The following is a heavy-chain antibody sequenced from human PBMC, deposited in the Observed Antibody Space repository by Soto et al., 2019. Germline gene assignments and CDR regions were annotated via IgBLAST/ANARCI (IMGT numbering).Heavy chain of an antibody. V-gene: IGHV3-30-3*01. Sequence: QVQLVESGGGVVQPGRSLRLSCAASGFTFSSYAMHWVRQAPGKRLEWVAVISYDGSNNYYADSVKGRFTISRDNSTNTLYLLIHSLRAEATAVSYCARDIEYANYYDSSGYLAYYFYGMDVWGQGPTVTVSS. D-gene: IGHD3-22*01. CDR3: ARDIEYANYYDSSGYLAYYFYGMDV. J-gene: IGHJ6*02. CDR1: GFTFSSYA. CDR2: ISYDGSNN.